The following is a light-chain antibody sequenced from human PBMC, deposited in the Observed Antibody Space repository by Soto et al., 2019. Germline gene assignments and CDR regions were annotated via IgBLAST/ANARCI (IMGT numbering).Light chain of an antibody. J-gene: IGKJ4*01. Sequence: DIVMTQSPATLSVSPGERATLSCRASQSVSTKLAWYQQKPGQAPRLLIYGASTRATGIPARFSGSGSGTAFTLTIHSLQSEDFAVYYCQQYVNWLTFGGGRKGDI. CDR2: GAS. V-gene: IGKV3-15*01. CDR3: QQYVNWLT. CDR1: QSVSTK.